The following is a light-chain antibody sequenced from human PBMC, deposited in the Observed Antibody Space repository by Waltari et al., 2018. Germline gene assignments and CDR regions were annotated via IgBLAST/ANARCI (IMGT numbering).Light chain of an antibody. V-gene: IGKV3-11*01. Sequence: VVLTQSPVTLSLSPGETATLSCRASQTIGTYLTWYQHKLVQSPRLLIYGASTRATGIPAKFSGSGSGTDFTLTISGLEAEDSAIYYCQQRYNWPPLTFGGGTKVQTK. CDR2: GAS. J-gene: IGKJ4*01. CDR3: QQRYNWPPLT. CDR1: QTIGTY.